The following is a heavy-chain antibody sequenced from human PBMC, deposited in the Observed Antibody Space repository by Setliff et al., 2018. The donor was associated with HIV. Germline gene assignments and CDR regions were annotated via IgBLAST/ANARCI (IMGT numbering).Heavy chain of an antibody. CDR1: DYTFSTYW. CDR2: IYPDDSNI. Sequence: PGESLKISCKALDYTFSTYWIGWVRQMPGEGLGWMGVIYPDDSNIRYNPSFQSQVTISADKSIATAYLEIHNLKASDTATYYCARRDGRSMNAFQIWGPGTKVTVSS. J-gene: IGHJ3*01. D-gene: IGHD6-13*01. V-gene: IGHV5-51*01. CDR3: ARRDGRSMNAFQI.